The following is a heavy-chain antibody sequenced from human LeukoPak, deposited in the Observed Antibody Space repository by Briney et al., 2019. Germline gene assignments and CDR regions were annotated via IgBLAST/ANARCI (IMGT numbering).Heavy chain of an antibody. CDR1: GFTFSSYA. CDR2: ISYDGSNK. J-gene: IGHJ4*02. D-gene: IGHD1-7*01. Sequence: GGSLRLSCAASGFTFSSYAMHWVRQAPGKGLEWVAVISYDGSNKYYADSVKGRFAISRDNSKNTLYLQMNSLRADDTAVYYCAREGTTTAPPDYWGQGTLVTVSS. CDR3: AREGTTTAPPDY. V-gene: IGHV3-30*09.